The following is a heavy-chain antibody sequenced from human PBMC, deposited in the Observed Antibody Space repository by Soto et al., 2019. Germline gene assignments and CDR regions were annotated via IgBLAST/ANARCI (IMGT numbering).Heavy chain of an antibody. D-gene: IGHD3-3*01. CDR3: ARGSFFQYYDFWSGRYAFDI. CDR1: GGTVSSNSAA. V-gene: IGHV6-1*01. Sequence: QTLSLTCAISGGTVSSNSAAWNCIRQSPSRGLELLGRTYYRSKWYNDYAVSVKSRITINPNTSKNQFSLQLNSVTPEDTAVYYCARGSFFQYYDFWSGRYAFDIWGQGTMVTVSS. CDR2: TYYRSKWYN. J-gene: IGHJ3*02.